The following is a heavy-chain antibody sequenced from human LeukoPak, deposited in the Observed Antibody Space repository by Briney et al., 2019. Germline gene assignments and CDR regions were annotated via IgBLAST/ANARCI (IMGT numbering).Heavy chain of an antibody. CDR2: ISGGGGST. V-gene: IGHV3-23*01. CDR1: GFTFSTYA. D-gene: IGHD3-22*01. Sequence: PGGSLRLSCAASGFTFSTYAMSWVRQAPGKGLEWASAISGGGGSTYYADSVKGRFTISRDNSKNTLSLQMNSLRAEDTAVYYCAKQFPYYYDTSGYYQDYWGQGTLVTVSS. J-gene: IGHJ4*02. CDR3: AKQFPYYYDTSGYYQDY.